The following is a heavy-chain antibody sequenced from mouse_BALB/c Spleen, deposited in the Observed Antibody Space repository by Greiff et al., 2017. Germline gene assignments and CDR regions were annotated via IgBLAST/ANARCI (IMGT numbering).Heavy chain of an antibody. D-gene: IGHD1-1*01. J-gene: IGHJ1*01. Sequence: VQLKESGPGLVQPSQSLSITCTVSGFSLTSYGVHWVRQSPGKGLEWLGVIWSGGSTDYNAAFISRLSISKDNSKSQVFFKMNSLQATDTAIYYCASYYGSPYWYFDVWGAGTTVTVSS. CDR1: GFSLTSYG. CDR3: ASYYGSPYWYFDV. CDR2: IWSGGST. V-gene: IGHV2-2*02.